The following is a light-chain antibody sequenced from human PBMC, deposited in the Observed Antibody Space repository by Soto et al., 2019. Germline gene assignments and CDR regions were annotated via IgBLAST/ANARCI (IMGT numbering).Light chain of an antibody. V-gene: IGLV2-14*01. CDR2: DVS. Sequence: QSALTQPASVSGSPGQSITISCTGTSSDVGGYNYVSWYQQHPGKAHKLMIYDVSNRPSGVSNRFSGSKSDNTASLTISGLQAEDEADYYCNSYTSSSTPYVFGTGTKVTVL. CDR3: NSYTSSSTPYV. CDR1: SSDVGGYNY. J-gene: IGLJ1*01.